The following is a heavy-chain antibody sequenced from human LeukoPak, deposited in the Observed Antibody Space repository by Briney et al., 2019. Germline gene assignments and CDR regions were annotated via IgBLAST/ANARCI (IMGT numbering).Heavy chain of an antibody. J-gene: IGHJ4*02. CDR1: GFSLSSYA. D-gene: IGHD2-8*01. CDR2: TSSSDDGK. CDR3: AKRRGDCSNGQGCGDS. Sequence: GGSLRLSCTVSGFSLSSYAMSWVRRAPGKGLEWVSATSSSDDGKYYADSVRGRFTISRDNSRNTMYLQMNSLRAEDTAVYYCAKRRGDCSNGQGCGDSWGQGTLVTVSS. V-gene: IGHV3-23*01.